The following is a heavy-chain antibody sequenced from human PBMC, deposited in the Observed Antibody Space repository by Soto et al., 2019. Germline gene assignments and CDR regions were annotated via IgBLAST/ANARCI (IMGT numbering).Heavy chain of an antibody. CDR2: INHIGST. V-gene: IGHV4-34*01. CDR1: VGSFSGYY. Sequence: SQMLSLACAVYVGSFSGYYWSWIRQPPGNGLDWIGEINHIGSTNYNPSLKSRVTISVDTSKNQFSLNLSSVTAADTAVYYCARGGNRFYFLLGYFDYWGQGTLVTVSS. D-gene: IGHD3-16*02. J-gene: IGHJ4*02. CDR3: ARGGNRFYFLLGYFDY.